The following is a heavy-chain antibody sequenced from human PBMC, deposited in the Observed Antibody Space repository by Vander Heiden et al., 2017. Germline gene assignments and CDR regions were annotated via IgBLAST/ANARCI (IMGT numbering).Heavy chain of an antibody. V-gene: IGHV3-21*01. CDR2: ISSSSSYI. CDR3: GRDCHLYSSSEKGFDY. CDR1: GFTFSSYS. D-gene: IGHD6-6*01. J-gene: IGHJ4*02. Sequence: EVQLVESGGGLVKPGGSMRLSCAASGFTFSSYSMNWVRQAPGKGLEWVSSISSSSSYIYYADSVKGRFTISRDNAKNSLYLQMNSLRAEDTAVYYCGRDCHLYSSSEKGFDYWGQGTLVTVSS.